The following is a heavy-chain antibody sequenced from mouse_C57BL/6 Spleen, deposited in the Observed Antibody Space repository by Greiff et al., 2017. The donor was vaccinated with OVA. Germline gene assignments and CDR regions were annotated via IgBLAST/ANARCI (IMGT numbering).Heavy chain of an antibody. V-gene: IGHV5-17*01. J-gene: IGHJ2*01. CDR2: ISSGSSPI. CDR1: GFTFSDYG. Sequence: EVMLVEPGGGLVKPGGSLKLSCAASGFTFSDYGMHWVRQAPEQGLEWVAYISSGSSPIYYADTVKGRFTISRDNAKNTLFLQMTSLRSEDTAMYYCARVRNAGDYWGQGTTLTVSS. CDR3: ARVRNAGDY.